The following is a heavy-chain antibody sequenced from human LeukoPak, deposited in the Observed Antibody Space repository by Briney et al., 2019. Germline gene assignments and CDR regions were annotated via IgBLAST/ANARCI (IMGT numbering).Heavy chain of an antibody. Sequence: SETLSLTCIVSGGSTSSKYLSWNRQPAGKGLEWIGRIYTSGNTNYNPSLKSRVTMSLDTSKNQFSLKLHSVTAADTAVYYCARSAGAGTVGFDYYYMDVWDKGTTVTVSS. CDR2: IYTSGNT. CDR3: ARSAGAGTVGFDYYYMDV. CDR1: GGSTSSKY. D-gene: IGHD6-13*01. V-gene: IGHV4-4*07. J-gene: IGHJ6*03.